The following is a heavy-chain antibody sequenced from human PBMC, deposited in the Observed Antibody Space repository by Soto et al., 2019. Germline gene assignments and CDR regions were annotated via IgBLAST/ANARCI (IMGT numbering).Heavy chain of an antibody. CDR2: INPNGGST. V-gene: IGHV1-46*01. Sequence: ASVKVSCKASGYTFSRYNMHWVRQAPGQGPEWMGIINPNGGSTSYAQKFQGRVIMTRDTSTSTVYMELSSLRPEDTAVCYCAVWNSPDKNDFWSGPFDYWGQGTLVTVSS. CDR3: AVWNSPDKNDFWSGPFDY. D-gene: IGHD3-3*01. J-gene: IGHJ4*02. CDR1: GYTFSRYN.